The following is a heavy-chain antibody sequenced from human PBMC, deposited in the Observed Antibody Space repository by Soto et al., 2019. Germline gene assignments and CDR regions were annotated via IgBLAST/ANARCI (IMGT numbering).Heavy chain of an antibody. V-gene: IGHV3-33*01. J-gene: IGHJ4*01. CDR3: AREEYQLLYLNGC. CDR2: IWYDGSTN. Sequence: PAGFLSLSYASSGFSFSSSGMHWVRPAPVKVLGRVAVIWYDGSTNYYADFVKVRFTISSDNTKKTQYLQMNRRRAGATAVYYGAREEYQLLYLNGCWGQGNL. CDR1: GFSFSSSG. D-gene: IGHD2-2*01.